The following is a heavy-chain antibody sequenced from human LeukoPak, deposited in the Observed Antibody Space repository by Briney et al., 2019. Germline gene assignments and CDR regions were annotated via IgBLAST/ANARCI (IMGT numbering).Heavy chain of an antibody. J-gene: IGHJ3*02. CDR3: ARVSTSGYDI. Sequence: GGSLRLSCAASGFTFSSYDMHWVRQATGKGLEWVSGIGIAGDTYYRGSVKGRFTISRENAKNSLYLQMSSQRAGDTAVYYCARVSTSGYDIWGRGTMVTVSS. CDR2: IGIAGDT. CDR1: GFTFSSYD. D-gene: IGHD2-2*01. V-gene: IGHV3-13*01.